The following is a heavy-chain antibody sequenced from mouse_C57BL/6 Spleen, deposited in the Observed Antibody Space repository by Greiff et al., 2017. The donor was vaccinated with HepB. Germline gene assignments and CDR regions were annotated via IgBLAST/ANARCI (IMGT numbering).Heavy chain of an antibody. CDR1: GYTFTDYN. CDR3: AREGIGSNYQRSLFAY. D-gene: IGHD2-5*01. J-gene: IGHJ3*01. CDR2: INPNNGCT. Sequence: EVQLQQSGPELVKPGASVKIPCKASGYTFTDYNMDWVKQSHGKSLEWIGDINPNNGCTIYNQKFKGKATLTVDKSSSTTYMELRSLTSEDTAVYYCAREGIGSNYQRSLFAYWGQGTLVTVSA. V-gene: IGHV1-18*01.